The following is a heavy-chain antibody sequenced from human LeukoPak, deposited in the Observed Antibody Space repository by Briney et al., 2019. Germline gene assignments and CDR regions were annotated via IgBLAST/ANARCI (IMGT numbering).Heavy chain of an antibody. Sequence: PGGSLRLSCAASGFTFSSYSMNWVRQAPGKGLEWVSSISSSSSYIYYADSVKGRFTISRDNAKNSLYLRMNSLRAEDTAVYYCARGDDYGDPGDYWGQGTLVTVSS. V-gene: IGHV3-21*01. D-gene: IGHD4-17*01. CDR3: ARGDDYGDPGDY. J-gene: IGHJ4*02. CDR2: ISSSSSYI. CDR1: GFTFSSYS.